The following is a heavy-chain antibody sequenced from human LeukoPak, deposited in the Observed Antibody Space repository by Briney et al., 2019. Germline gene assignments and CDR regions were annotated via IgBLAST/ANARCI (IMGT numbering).Heavy chain of an antibody. CDR1: GGSFSGYY. CDR3: ARERCSSTSCYRYYYYGMDV. V-gene: IGHV4-34*01. CDR2: INHSGST. Sequence: SETLSLTCAVYGGSFSGYYWSWIRQPPGKGLEWIGEINHSGSTNYNPSLKSRVTIPVDTSKNQFSLKLSSVTAADTAVYYCARERCSSTSCYRYYYYGMDVWGKGTTVTVSS. D-gene: IGHD2-2*02. J-gene: IGHJ6*04.